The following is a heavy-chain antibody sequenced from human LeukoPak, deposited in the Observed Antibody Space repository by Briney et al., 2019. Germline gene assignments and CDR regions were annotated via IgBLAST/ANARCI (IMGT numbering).Heavy chain of an antibody. CDR1: GGSFSGYY. J-gene: IGHJ5*02. CDR2: INYSGST. D-gene: IGHD2-21*02. V-gene: IGHV4-34*01. Sequence: SETLSLTCAVYGGSFSGYYWSWIRQPPGKGLEWIGEINYSGSTNYNPSLKSRVTISVDTSKNHFSLKLSSVTAADTAVYYCARLRGGDYSSYNWFDPWGQGTLVTVSS. CDR3: ARLRGGDYSSYNWFDP.